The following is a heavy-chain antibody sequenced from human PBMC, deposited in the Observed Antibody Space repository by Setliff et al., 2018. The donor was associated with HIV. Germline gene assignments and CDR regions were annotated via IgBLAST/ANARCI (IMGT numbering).Heavy chain of an antibody. Sequence: SETLSLTCAVYSGSFSGYRWTWIRQPPGKGLEWIGEINHRGSTTYNPSLRSRVTISVDTSKNQFSLKLNSVTAADTAVYYCARGAQPSLWFGELLSHFDYMDVWGKGTTVTVSS. CDR3: ARGAQPSLWFGELLSHFDYMDV. D-gene: IGHD3-10*01. J-gene: IGHJ6*03. CDR1: SGSFSGYR. CDR2: INHRGST. V-gene: IGHV4-34*01.